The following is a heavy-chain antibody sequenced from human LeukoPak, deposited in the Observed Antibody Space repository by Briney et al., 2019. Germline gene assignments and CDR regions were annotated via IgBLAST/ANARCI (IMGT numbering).Heavy chain of an antibody. J-gene: IGHJ5*02. V-gene: IGHV1-18*01. Sequence: ASVKVSCKASGYTFTSYGISWVRQAPGQGLEWMGWISAYNGNTNYAQKLQGRVTMTTDTSTSTAYMELRGLRSDDTAVYYCARAGDIVVVPAANNWFDPWGQGTLVTVSS. CDR1: GYTFTSYG. CDR3: ARAGDIVVVPAANNWFDP. D-gene: IGHD2-2*01. CDR2: ISAYNGNT.